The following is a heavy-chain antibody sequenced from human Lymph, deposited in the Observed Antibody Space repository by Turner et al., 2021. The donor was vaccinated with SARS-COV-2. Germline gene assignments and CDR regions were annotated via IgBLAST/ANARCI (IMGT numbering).Heavy chain of an antibody. V-gene: IGHV1-2*02. CDR1: CYHFTGYY. CDR2: INPNSGGT. CDR3: ARSRDLQSMIRGVDPFDY. D-gene: IGHD3-10*01. Sequence: QVQLLQSGAEEKKTAAAVKVSCQASCYHFTGYYMHWVRQAAGQGLEWIGWINPNSGGTNYQKKVQGRVTMTRDTSISRAYMELSRLRSDDTAVYYCARSRDLQSMIRGVDPFDYWGQGTLVTVSS. J-gene: IGHJ4*02.